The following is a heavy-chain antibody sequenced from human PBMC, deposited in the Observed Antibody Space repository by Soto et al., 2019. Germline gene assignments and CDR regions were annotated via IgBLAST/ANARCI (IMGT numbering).Heavy chain of an antibody. CDR2: INHSGST. CDR1: GGSFNGYY. J-gene: IGHJ5*02. CDR3: ARRVGFWSGYYGVRFDP. D-gene: IGHD3-3*01. V-gene: IGHV4-34*01. Sequence: PSETLSLTCAFYGGSFNGYYWSLIRQPPGKGLGWIGEINHSGSTNYNPSLKSRVTISVDTSKNQFSLKLSSVTAADTAVYYCARRVGFWSGYYGVRFDPWGQGTLATVSS.